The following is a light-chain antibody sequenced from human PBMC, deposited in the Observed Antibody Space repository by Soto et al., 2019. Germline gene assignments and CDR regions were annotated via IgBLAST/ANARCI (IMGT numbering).Light chain of an antibody. Sequence: QSALTQPASVSGSPGQSIAISCTGTSSDVGGSNSVSWYQQHPGKAPKLLIYDVSNRPSGVSNRFSGSKSDNTASLTISGLQAEDEADYYSSSYATGGSYVFGTGTKVTVL. CDR1: SSDVGGSNS. J-gene: IGLJ1*01. CDR2: DVS. V-gene: IGLV2-14*01. CDR3: SSYATGGSYV.